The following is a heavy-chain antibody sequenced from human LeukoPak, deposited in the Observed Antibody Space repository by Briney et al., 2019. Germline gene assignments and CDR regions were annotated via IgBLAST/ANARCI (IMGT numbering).Heavy chain of an antibody. CDR1: GYTFTSYG. CDR2: ISAYNGNT. J-gene: IGHJ3*02. Sequence: ASVKVSCKASGYTFTSYGISWARQAPGQGLEWMGWISAYNGNTNYAQKLQGRVTMTTDTSTSTAYMELRSLRSDDTAVYYCARALGYYDFWSGYAGHAFDIWGQGTMVTVSS. D-gene: IGHD3-3*01. V-gene: IGHV1-18*01. CDR3: ARALGYYDFWSGYAGHAFDI.